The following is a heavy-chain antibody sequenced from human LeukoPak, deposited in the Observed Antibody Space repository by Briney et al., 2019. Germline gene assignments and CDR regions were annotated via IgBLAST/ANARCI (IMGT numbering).Heavy chain of an antibody. CDR1: GYTFTSYG. CDR2: ISAYNDNT. D-gene: IGHD2-2*01. Sequence: ASVKVSCKASGYTFTSYGISWVRQAPGQGLEWMGWISAYNDNTNYAQKLQGRVTMTTDTSTSTAYMELRSLRSDDTAVYYCARSKQYQLLYYFDYWGQGTLVTVSS. J-gene: IGHJ4*02. CDR3: ARSKQYQLLYYFDY. V-gene: IGHV1-18*01.